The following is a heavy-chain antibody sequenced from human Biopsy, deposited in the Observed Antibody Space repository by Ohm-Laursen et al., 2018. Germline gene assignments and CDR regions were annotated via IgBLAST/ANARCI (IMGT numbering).Heavy chain of an antibody. Sequence: SDTLSLTCPVSSGSISGYYWTWIRQAPGKGLEFIGYVYSSGSTNYTPSLKSRATISLDTSRNQVSLRLSSVTAADTAVYYCARGIAVVRSLDVWGQGTTVAVSS. CDR3: ARGIAVVRSLDV. J-gene: IGHJ6*02. CDR2: VYSSGST. V-gene: IGHV4-59*08. CDR1: SGSISGYY. D-gene: IGHD5-18*01.